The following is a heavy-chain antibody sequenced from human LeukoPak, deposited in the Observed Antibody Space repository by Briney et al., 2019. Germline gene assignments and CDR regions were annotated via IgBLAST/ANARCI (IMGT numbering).Heavy chain of an antibody. Sequence: GGSLRLSCAASGFTFSSYEMNWVRQAPGKGLEWVSYISSSGSAIYYADSVKGRFTISRDNAKNSLYLQMNSLRAEDTAVYYCARDPAYYDILTGYYNYGMDVWGKGTTVTVSS. J-gene: IGHJ6*04. D-gene: IGHD3-9*01. CDR3: ARDPAYYDILTGYYNYGMDV. V-gene: IGHV3-48*03. CDR1: GFTFSSYE. CDR2: ISSSGSAI.